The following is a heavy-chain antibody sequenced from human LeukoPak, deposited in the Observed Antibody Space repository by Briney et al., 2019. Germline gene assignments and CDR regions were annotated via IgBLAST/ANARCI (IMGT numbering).Heavy chain of an antibody. CDR3: ARDRPTSVVVPAANGY. V-gene: IGHV1-69*04. D-gene: IGHD2-2*01. CDR1: GGTFSSYA. Sequence: GASVKVSCKASGGTFSSYAISWVRQAPGQGLEWMGRIIPILGIANYAQKFQGRVTITADKSTSTAYMELSSLRSEDTAVYYCARDRPTSVVVPAANGYWGQGTLVTVSS. J-gene: IGHJ4*02. CDR2: IIPILGIA.